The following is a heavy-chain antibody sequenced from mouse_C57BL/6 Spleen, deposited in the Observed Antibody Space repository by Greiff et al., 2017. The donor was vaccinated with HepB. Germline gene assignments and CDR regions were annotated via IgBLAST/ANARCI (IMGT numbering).Heavy chain of an antibody. D-gene: IGHD3-2*02. J-gene: IGHJ3*01. CDR3: ARDSSGLAWFAY. CDR1: GYSFTDYN. Sequence: EVKVVESGPELVKPGASVKISCKASGYSFTDYNMNWVKQSNGKSLEWIGVINPNYGITSYNQKFKGKATLTVDQSSSTAYMQLNSLTSEDSAVYYCARDSSGLAWFAYWGQGTLVTVSA. CDR2: INPNYGIT. V-gene: IGHV1-39*01.